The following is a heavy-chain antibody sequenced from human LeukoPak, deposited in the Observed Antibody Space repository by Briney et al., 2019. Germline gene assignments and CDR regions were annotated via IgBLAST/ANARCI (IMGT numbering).Heavy chain of an antibody. D-gene: IGHD3-9*01. CDR1: GGTFSSYA. CDR2: IIPIFGTA. CDR3: ATDGPTAYYDILTGYSGANYYYMDV. Sequence: SEKVSCKASGGTFSSYAISWVRQAPGQGLEWMGGIIPIFGTANYAQKFQGRVTITADESTSTAYMELSSLRSEDTAVYYCATDGPTAYYDILTGYSGANYYYMDVWGKGTTVTISS. J-gene: IGHJ6*03. V-gene: IGHV1-69*01.